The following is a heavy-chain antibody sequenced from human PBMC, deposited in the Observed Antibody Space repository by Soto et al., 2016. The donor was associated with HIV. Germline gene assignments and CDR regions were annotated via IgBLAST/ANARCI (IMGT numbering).Heavy chain of an antibody. D-gene: IGHD6-13*01. J-gene: IGHJ6*03. V-gene: IGHV4-4*07. CDR1: GGSISSYY. Sequence: QVQLQESGPGLVKPSETLSLTCTVSGGSISSYYWSWIRQPAGKGLEWIGRIYTSGSTNYNPSLKSRVTMSVDTSKNQFSLKLSSVTAADTAVYYCARATYSSSWYSEEDYYYYYMDVWGKGTTVTVSS. CDR2: IYTSGST. CDR3: ARATYSSSWYSEEDYYYYYMDV.